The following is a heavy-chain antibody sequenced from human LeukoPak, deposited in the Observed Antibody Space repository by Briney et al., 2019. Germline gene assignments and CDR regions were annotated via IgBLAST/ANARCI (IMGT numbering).Heavy chain of an antibody. CDR2: IYHSGST. V-gene: IGHV4-4*02. J-gene: IGHJ1*01. CDR1: GGSISSSNW. D-gene: IGHD4-23*01. Sequence: SETLSLTCAVSGGSISSSNWWSWVRQPPGKGLEWIGEIYHSGSTNYNPSLKSRVTISVDKSKNQFSLKLSSVTAADTAVYYCASRYGGGQPFQHWGQGTLVTVSS. CDR3: ASRYGGGQPFQH.